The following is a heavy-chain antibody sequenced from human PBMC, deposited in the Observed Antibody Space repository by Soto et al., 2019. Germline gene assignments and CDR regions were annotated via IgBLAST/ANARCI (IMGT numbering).Heavy chain of an antibody. CDR1: RFTFSSYA. Sequence: LRLSCAAFRFTFSSYAMHWVRQAPGKGLEWVAVISYDGSHKNHADSVKGRFTISRDNSEDTLYLQMNSLRTEDTAVYYCAREEAAIFYNWGQGTLVTVSS. CDR2: ISYDGSHK. V-gene: IGHV3-30-3*01. D-gene: IGHD2-2*02. J-gene: IGHJ4*02. CDR3: AREEAAIFYN.